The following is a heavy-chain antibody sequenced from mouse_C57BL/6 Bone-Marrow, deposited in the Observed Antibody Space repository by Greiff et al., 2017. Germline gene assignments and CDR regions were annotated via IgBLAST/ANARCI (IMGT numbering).Heavy chain of an antibody. Sequence: QVQLQQSGAELVKPGASVKISCKASGYAFSSYWMNWVKQRPGKGLEWIGQIYPGDGDTNYNGKFKGKATLTADKSSSTAYMQLSSLTSEDSAVYFCATILLRYYYAMDYWGQGPSVTVSS. CDR3: ATILLRYYYAMDY. J-gene: IGHJ4*01. D-gene: IGHD1-1*01. V-gene: IGHV1-80*01. CDR1: GYAFSSYW. CDR2: IYPGDGDT.